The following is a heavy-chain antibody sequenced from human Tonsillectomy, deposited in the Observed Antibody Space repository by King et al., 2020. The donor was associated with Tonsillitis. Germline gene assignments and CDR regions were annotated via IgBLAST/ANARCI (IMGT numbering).Heavy chain of an antibody. D-gene: IGHD4-23*01. Sequence: QLQESGPGLVKPSETLSLTCTVSGSSISSGYYWGWIRQPPGKGLEWIGSIYHSGSTYYNPSLKSRVTISVDTSKNQFSLKLSSVTAADTAVYYCASSTSTVVRTHDYWGQGTLVTVSS. J-gene: IGHJ4*02. CDR1: GSSISSGYY. V-gene: IGHV4-38-2*02. CDR2: IYHSGST. CDR3: ASSTSTVVRTHDY.